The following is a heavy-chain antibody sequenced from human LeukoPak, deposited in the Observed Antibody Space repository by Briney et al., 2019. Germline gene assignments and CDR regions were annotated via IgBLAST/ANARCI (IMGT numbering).Heavy chain of an antibody. D-gene: IGHD6-13*01. J-gene: IGHJ4*02. V-gene: IGHV1-69*01. CDR2: IIPIFGTA. CDR1: GGTFSSYA. CDR3: ARDPIAAAAEFDY. Sequence: SVKVSCKASGGTFSSYAISWVRQAPGQGLEWMGGIIPIFGTANYAQKFQGRVTITADESASTAYMELSSLRSEDTAVYYCARDPIAAAAEFDYWGQGTLVTVSS.